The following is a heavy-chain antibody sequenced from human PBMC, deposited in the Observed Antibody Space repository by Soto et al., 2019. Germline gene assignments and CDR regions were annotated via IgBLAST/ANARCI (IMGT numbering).Heavy chain of an antibody. D-gene: IGHD2-21*01. CDR3: AGIGEDVYYGMDV. CDR1: GGSMRSYY. Sequence: KASETLSLTCSVSGGSMRSYYWNWLRQPAGKGLEGIGRIYSRGDTNYNPSVKSRVTMSVDTSKNEFSLRLNSVTAADTAVYYCAGIGEDVYYGMDVWGQGTTVTVSS. J-gene: IGHJ6*02. V-gene: IGHV4-4*07. CDR2: IYSRGDT.